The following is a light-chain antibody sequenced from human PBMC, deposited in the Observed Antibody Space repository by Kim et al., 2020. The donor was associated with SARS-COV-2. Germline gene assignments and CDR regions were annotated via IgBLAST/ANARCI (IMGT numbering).Light chain of an antibody. CDR3: QSYDSSLSAPYV. J-gene: IGLJ1*01. V-gene: IGLV1-40*01. CDR1: SSNIGAGYD. CDR2: GNS. Sequence: VTNSCTGSSSNIGAGYDVHWYQQLPGTAPKLLIYGNSNRPSGVPDRFSDSKSGTSASLAITGLQAEDEADYYCQSYDSSLSAPYVFGTGTKVTVL.